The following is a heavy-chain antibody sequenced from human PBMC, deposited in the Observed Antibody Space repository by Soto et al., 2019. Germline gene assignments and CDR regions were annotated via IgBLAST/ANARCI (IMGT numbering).Heavy chain of an antibody. D-gene: IGHD1-26*01. J-gene: IGHJ4*02. CDR2: ISGSGGST. V-gene: IGHV3-23*01. CDR1: GFTFSSYA. Sequence: GGSLRLSCAASGFTFSSYAMSWVRQAPGKGLEWVSAISGSGGSTYYADSVKGRFTISRDNSKNTLYLQMNSLRAEDTAVYYCAKERVQVGANLTYFFDYWGQGTLVTVSS. CDR3: AKERVQVGANLTYFFDY.